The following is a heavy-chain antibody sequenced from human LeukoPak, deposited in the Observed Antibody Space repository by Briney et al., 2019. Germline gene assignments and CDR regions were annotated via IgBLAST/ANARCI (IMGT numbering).Heavy chain of an antibody. V-gene: IGHV3-21*01. D-gene: IGHD5-12*01. Sequence: GGSLRLSCAASGFTFSSYSMNWVRQAPGKGLEWVSSISSSSSSYIYYADSVKGRFTISRDNAKNSLYLQMNSLRAEDTAVYYCARDRDSGLLKGYYYYYYMDVWGKGTTVTVSS. CDR3: ARDRDSGLLKGYYYYYYMDV. CDR2: ISSSSSSYI. CDR1: GFTFSSYS. J-gene: IGHJ6*03.